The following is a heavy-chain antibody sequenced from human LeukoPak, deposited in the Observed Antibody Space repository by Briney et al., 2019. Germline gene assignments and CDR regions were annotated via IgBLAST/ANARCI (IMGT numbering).Heavy chain of an antibody. D-gene: IGHD6-19*01. CDR3: ARGIRGYSSGWYYFDY. Sequence: SETLSLTCTVSGGSISSYYWSWIRQPPGKGLEWIGYIYYSGSTNYNPSLRSRVSISVDTSKNQLSLKLSSVTAADTAVYYCARGIRGYSSGWYYFDYWGQGTLITVSS. CDR1: GGSISSYY. V-gene: IGHV4-59*01. J-gene: IGHJ4*02. CDR2: IYYSGST.